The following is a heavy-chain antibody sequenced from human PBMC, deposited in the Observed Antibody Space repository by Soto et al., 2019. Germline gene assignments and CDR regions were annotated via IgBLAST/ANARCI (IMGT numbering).Heavy chain of an antibody. CDR3: TTYKQLVPGTIDY. V-gene: IGHV3-15*01. Sequence: GGSLRLSCAASGFTFSNAWMSWVRQAPGKGLEWVGRIKSKTDGGTTDYAAPVKGRFTISRDDSKNTLYLQMNSLKTEDTAVYYCTTYKQLVPGTIDYWGQGTLVTVSS. D-gene: IGHD6-6*01. CDR2: IKSKTDGGTT. J-gene: IGHJ4*02. CDR1: GFTFSNAW.